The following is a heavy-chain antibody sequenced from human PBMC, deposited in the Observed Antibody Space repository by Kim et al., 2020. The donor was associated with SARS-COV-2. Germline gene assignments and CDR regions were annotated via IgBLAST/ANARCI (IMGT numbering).Heavy chain of an antibody. CDR2: INTNTGNP. J-gene: IGHJ6*02. CDR3: ARGVGDIVVVPAWGDV. V-gene: IGHV7-4-1*02. D-gene: IGHD2-2*01. Sequence: ASVKVSCKASGYTFTSYAMNWVRQAPGQGLEWMGWINTNTGNPTYAQGFTGRFVFSLDTSVSTAYLQISSLKAEDTAVYYCARGVGDIVVVPAWGDVWGQGTTVTVSS. CDR1: GYTFTSYA.